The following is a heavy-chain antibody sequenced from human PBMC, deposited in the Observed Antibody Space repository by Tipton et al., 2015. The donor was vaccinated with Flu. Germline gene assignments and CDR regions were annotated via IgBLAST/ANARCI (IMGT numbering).Heavy chain of an antibody. Sequence: TLSLTCTVSGGSISSYYWGWIRQPPGKGLEWIGYIYYSGSTNYNPSLKSRVTISVDTSKNQFSLKLSSVTAADTAVYYCARDIAAGRRRGGFDYWGQGTLVTVSS. CDR3: ARDIAAGRRRGGFDY. V-gene: IGHV4-59*07. CDR1: GGSISSYY. CDR2: IYYSGST. D-gene: IGHD6-13*01. J-gene: IGHJ4*02.